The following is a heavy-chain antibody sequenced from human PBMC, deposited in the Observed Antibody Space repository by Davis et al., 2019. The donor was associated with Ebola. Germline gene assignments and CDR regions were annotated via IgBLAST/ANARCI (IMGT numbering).Heavy chain of an antibody. CDR2: TAYGGGKN. D-gene: IGHD3-22*01. Sequence: GESLKISCAASGFTFDDYAMHWVRQAPGKGLEWVAVTAYGGGKNYYADSVKGRFTISRDNSKNTLYLQMNSLRAEDTAVYYCAREDSSGYLDYWGQGTLVTVSS. CDR1: GFTFDDYA. V-gene: IGHV3-30-3*01. J-gene: IGHJ4*02. CDR3: AREDSSGYLDY.